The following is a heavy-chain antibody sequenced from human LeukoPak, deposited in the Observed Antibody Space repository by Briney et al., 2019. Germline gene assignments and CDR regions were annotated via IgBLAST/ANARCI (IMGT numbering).Heavy chain of an antibody. Sequence: TSESLSLTCIVSTGSISSYYWSWIRPLPGNGLEWIGYIYYSGSTNYNPSLKSRVTISVDTSKNQFSLKLSSVSAADTAVCYCAGRSSSTSYYGMDVWGKGTTVTVSS. J-gene: IGHJ6*04. V-gene: IGHV4-59*01. CDR1: TGSISSYY. D-gene: IGHD2-2*01. CDR2: IYYSGST. CDR3: AGRSSSTSYYGMDV.